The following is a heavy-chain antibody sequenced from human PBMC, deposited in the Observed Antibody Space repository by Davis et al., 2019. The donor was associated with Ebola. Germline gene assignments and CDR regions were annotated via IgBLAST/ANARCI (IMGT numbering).Heavy chain of an antibody. V-gene: IGHV3-21*05. CDR1: GFIFSSYA. Sequence: PGGSLRLSCVASGFIFSSYAMTWVRQAPGKGLEWVSYISSSSSYTNYADSVKGRFTISRDNAKNSLYLQMNSLRAEDTAVYYCAREPVYCISTSCHLYYYYGMDVWGQGTTVTVSS. D-gene: IGHD2-2*01. J-gene: IGHJ6*02. CDR3: AREPVYCISTSCHLYYYYGMDV. CDR2: ISSSSSYT.